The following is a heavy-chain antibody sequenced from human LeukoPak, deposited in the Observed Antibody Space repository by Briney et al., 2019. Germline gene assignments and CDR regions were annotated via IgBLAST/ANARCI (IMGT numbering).Heavy chain of an antibody. D-gene: IGHD4-23*01. CDR3: ASRNSLFI. CDR1: GFTFRNYY. J-gene: IGHJ4*02. Sequence: GGSLRLSCEASGFTFRNYYISWFRQAPGKGLEWVSWISADGNIIRYADSVKGRFIISRDNTGNSLYLQMNSLRAEDTAVYYCASRNSLFIWGQGTLVTVSS. CDR2: ISADGNII. V-gene: IGHV3-11*04.